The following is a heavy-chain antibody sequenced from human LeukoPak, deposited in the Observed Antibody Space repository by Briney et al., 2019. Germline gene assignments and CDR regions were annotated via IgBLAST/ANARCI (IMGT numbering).Heavy chain of an antibody. CDR2: INHSGST. CDR1: GGSFRGYY. D-gene: IGHD3-10*01. CDR3: ARGRRGSGSYYRLPFDY. V-gene: IGHV4-34*01. J-gene: IGHJ4*02. Sequence: PSETLSLTCAVYGGSFRGYYWSWIRQPPGKGLEWIGEINHSGSTNYNPSLKSRVTISVDTSKNQFSLKLSSVTAADTAVYYCARGRRGSGSYYRLPFDYWGQGTLVTVSS.